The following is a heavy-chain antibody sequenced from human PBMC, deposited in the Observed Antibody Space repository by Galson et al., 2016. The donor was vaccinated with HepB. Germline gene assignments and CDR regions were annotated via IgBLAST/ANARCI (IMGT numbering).Heavy chain of an antibody. CDR2: ISAYDDNT. V-gene: IGHV1-18*01. CDR3: ARGGYYDSRGSRRYHYYGMDV. CDR1: GYTFSSYA. J-gene: IGHJ6*02. Sequence: SVKVSCKASGYTFSSYAINWVRQAPGQGLEWMVWISAYDDNTKYGQKFQGRVSMTTDTSTRTAYMELRRLRSDDTAVYFCARGGYYDSRGSRRYHYYGMDVWGQGTTVTVSS. D-gene: IGHD3-22*01.